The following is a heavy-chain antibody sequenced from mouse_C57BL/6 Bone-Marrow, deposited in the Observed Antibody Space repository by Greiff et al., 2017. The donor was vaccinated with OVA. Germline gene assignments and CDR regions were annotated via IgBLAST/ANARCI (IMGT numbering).Heavy chain of an antibody. V-gene: IGHV5-4*03. Sequence: EVMLVESGGGLVKPGGSLKLSCAASGFTFSSYAMSWVRQTPEKRLEWVATISDGGSYTYYPDNVKGRFTISRDNAKNNLYLQMSHLKSEDTAMYYCASIYYDYDEGWAMDYWGQGTSVTVSS. J-gene: IGHJ4*01. CDR2: ISDGGSYT. CDR1: GFTFSSYA. CDR3: ASIYYDYDEGWAMDY. D-gene: IGHD2-4*01.